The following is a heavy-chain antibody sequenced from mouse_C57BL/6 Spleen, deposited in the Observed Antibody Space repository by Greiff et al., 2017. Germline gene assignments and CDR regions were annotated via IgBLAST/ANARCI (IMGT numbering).Heavy chain of an antibody. D-gene: IGHD2-2*01. CDR2: ISDGGSYT. V-gene: IGHV5-4*01. CDR3: AREWFHYFDY. CDR1: GFTFSSYA. Sequence: EVHLVESGGGLVKPGGSLKLSCAASGFTFSSYAMSWVRQTPEKRLEWVATISDGGSYTYYPDNVKGRFTISRDNAKNNLYLQMSHLKSEDTAMYYCAREWFHYFDYWGQGTTLTVSA. J-gene: IGHJ2*01.